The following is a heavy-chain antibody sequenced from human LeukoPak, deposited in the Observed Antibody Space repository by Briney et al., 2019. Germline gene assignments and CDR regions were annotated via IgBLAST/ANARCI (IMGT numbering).Heavy chain of an antibody. V-gene: IGHV1-18*01. CDR3: ARWAGVVIINGWFDP. CDR2: ISAYNGNT. Sequence: GASVKVSCKASGYTFTSYGISWVRQAPGQGLEWMGWISAYNGNTNYAQKLQGRVTMTTDTSTSTAYMELRSLRSDDTAVYYCARWAGVVIINGWFDPWGQGTLVTVPS. J-gene: IGHJ5*02. CDR1: GYTFTSYG. D-gene: IGHD3-3*01.